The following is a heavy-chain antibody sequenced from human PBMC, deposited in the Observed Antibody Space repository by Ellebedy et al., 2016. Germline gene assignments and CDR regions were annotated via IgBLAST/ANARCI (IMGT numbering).Heavy chain of an antibody. D-gene: IGHD2-15*01. CDR2: IYYSGST. J-gene: IGHJ4*02. V-gene: IGHV4-39*07. Sequence: SETLSLXXTVSGGSISSSSYYWGWIRQPPGKGLEWIGSIYYSGSTYYNPSLKSRVTISVDTSKNQFSLKLSSVTAADTAVYYCARVSYSGFLDYWGQGTLVTVSS. CDR3: ARVSYSGFLDY. CDR1: GGSISSSSYY.